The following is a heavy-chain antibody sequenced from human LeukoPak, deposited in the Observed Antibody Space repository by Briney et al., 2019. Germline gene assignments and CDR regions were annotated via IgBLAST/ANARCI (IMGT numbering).Heavy chain of an antibody. D-gene: IGHD3-10*01. J-gene: IGHJ4*02. CDR1: GFTFSSYA. CDR3: ARAGITMVRGAPDY. Sequence: GGSLRLSCAASGFTFSSYAMHWVRQAPGKGLEWVAVISYDGSNKYYADSVKGRFTISRDNSKNTLYLQMNSLRAEDTAVYYCARAGITMVRGAPDYWGQGTLVTVSS. V-gene: IGHV3-30-3*01. CDR2: ISYDGSNK.